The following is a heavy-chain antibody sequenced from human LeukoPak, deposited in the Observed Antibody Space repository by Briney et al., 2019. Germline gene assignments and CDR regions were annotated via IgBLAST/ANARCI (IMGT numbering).Heavy chain of an antibody. V-gene: IGHV4-61*02. Sequence: SQTLSLTCIVFGGSISRGSYYWNWIRQPAGKGLEWMGRSHNNGSTNYNPSLKSRVTISVDTSKNQFSLNLSSVTAADTAVYYCARLQWLAYYFDYWGQGTLVTVSS. CDR1: GGSISRGSYY. D-gene: IGHD6-19*01. J-gene: IGHJ4*02. CDR3: ARLQWLAYYFDY. CDR2: SHNNGST.